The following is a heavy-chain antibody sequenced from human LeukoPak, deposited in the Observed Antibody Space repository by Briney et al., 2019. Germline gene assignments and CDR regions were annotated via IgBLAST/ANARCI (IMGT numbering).Heavy chain of an antibody. D-gene: IGHD5-24*01. J-gene: IGHJ4*02. Sequence: SGGSLRLSCAASGFTSSSYAMSWVRQAPGKGLEWGSAISGSGGSTYYADSVKGRFTISRDNSKNTLYLQMNSLRAEDTAVYYCAKLSLMLVEMATISFSPDYWGQGTLVTVSS. CDR3: AKLSLMLVEMATISFSPDY. CDR1: GFTSSSYA. V-gene: IGHV3-23*01. CDR2: ISGSGGST.